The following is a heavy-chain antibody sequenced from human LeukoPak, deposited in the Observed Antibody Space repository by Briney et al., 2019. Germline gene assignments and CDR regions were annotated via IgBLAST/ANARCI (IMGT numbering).Heavy chain of an antibody. J-gene: IGHJ4*02. CDR2: ISDTGADT. V-gene: IGHV3-23*01. CDR3: AKPHYSGSGSYSREDY. Sequence: GGSLRLCCAASGFTFSSYAMTWVRQAPGKGLECVSAISDTGADTYYAESVKGRFTISRDNSKITVYLQMNSLRAEDTAVYYCAKPHYSGSGSYSREDYWGQGTLVTVSS. CDR1: GFTFSSYA. D-gene: IGHD3-10*01.